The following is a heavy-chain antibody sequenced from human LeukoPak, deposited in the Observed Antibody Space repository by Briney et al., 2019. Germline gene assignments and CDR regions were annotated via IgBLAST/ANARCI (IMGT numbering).Heavy chain of an antibody. CDR1: GGTFSSYT. V-gene: IGHV1-69*02. CDR2: IIPILGIA. D-gene: IGHD3-16*01. J-gene: IGHJ4*02. CDR3: ATLMGDTWLDY. Sequence: SVKVSCEASGGTFSSYTISWARQAPGQGLEWMGRIIPILGIANYAQKFQGRVTITADKSTSTAYMELSSLRSEDTAVYYCATLMGDTWLDYWGQGTLVTVSS.